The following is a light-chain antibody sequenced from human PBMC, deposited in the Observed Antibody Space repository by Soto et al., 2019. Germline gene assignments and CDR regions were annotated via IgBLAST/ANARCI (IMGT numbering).Light chain of an antibody. CDR2: EVS. V-gene: IGLV2-8*01. CDR3: ISYAGSNNYV. CDR1: SSDVGGYNY. J-gene: IGLJ1*01. Sequence: QSVLTQPPSASGSPGQSVTISCTGTSSDVGGYNYVSWYQQHPGKAPKLMLYEVSKRPSGVPDRFSGSKSGNTASLTVSGLQAEDEADYYCISYAGSNNYVFGTGTKLTVL.